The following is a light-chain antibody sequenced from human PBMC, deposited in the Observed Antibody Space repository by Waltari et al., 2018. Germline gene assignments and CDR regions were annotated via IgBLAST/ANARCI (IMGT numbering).Light chain of an antibody. V-gene: IGKV4-1*01. Sequence: DIVMTQSPSSLAVSLGERATINCKSSQSLLYSSNNKNYLAWYQQIPGQPPKLLLFWSSSRVSGVPDRFRGSGSGTDFTLTISSLQAEDVAIYYCQQYFALPITFGQGTRLDIK. CDR1: QSLLYSSNNKNY. CDR3: QQYFALPIT. J-gene: IGKJ5*01. CDR2: WSS.